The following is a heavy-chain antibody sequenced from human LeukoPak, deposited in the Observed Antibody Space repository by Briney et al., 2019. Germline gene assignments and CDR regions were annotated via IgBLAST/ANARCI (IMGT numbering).Heavy chain of an antibody. CDR2: MNPNSGNT. CDR3: ARGLAVAGTGY. Sequence: ASVKVSCKASGYSFTSYDLGWVRQATGQGLEWMGWMNPNSGNTGYAQKFQGRVTMTRDTSISTAYMELTSLTSEDTAIYYCARGLAVAGTGYWGQGTLVTVSS. J-gene: IGHJ4*02. V-gene: IGHV1-8*01. CDR1: GYSFTSYD. D-gene: IGHD6-19*01.